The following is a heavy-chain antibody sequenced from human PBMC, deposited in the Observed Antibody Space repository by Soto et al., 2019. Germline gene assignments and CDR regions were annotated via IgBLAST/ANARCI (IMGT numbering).Heavy chain of an antibody. V-gene: IGHV3-74*01. CDR2: INKDATT. D-gene: IGHD3-3*01. CDR3: EREVFWSFA. J-gene: IGHJ4*02. CDR1: GFSLSRAW. Sequence: EVQLAESGGGFVEPGGSLRLSCVVSGFSLSRAWMDWVRQVPGKGLVWVSRINKDATTTYADSVKGRFTISRDTAKNPLYIQMNSLRAEDPPFFYCEREVFWSFAGGQGPLVTVSS.